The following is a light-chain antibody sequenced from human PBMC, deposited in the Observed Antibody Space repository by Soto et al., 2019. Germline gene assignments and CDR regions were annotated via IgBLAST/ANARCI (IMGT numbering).Light chain of an antibody. V-gene: IGKV3-11*01. Sequence: EIVLTQSPATLSLFPGERATLSCRASQSVSSLLGWYQQKTGQAPRLLIYDASNRATGIPARFSGSGSGTDFTLTISSLEPEDFGVYYCHQRSHWPPSFGPGTTVDIK. CDR1: QSVSSL. CDR3: HQRSHWPPS. J-gene: IGKJ3*01. CDR2: DAS.